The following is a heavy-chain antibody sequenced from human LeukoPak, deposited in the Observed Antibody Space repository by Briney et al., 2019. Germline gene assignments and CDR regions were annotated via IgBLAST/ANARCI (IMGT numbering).Heavy chain of an antibody. CDR2: IIPILGIA. V-gene: IGHV1-69*10. Sequence: GASVKVSCKASGGTFSSYAISWVRQAPGQGLEWMGWIIPILGIANYAQKFQERVTITRDMSTSTAYMELSSLRSEDTAVYYCARGSNWFDSWGQGTLVTVSS. CDR3: ARGSNWFDS. J-gene: IGHJ5*01. CDR1: GGTFSSYA.